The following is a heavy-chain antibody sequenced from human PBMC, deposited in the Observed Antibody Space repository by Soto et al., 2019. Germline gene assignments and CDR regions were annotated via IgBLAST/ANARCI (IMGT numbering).Heavy chain of an antibody. J-gene: IGHJ6*03. V-gene: IGHV1-46*03. CDR3: TSGGYRGSYYYYYMDV. Sequence: QVQLVQSGAEVKKPGASVKVSCKASGYTFTSYYMHWVRQAPGQGLEWMGIINPSGGITSYAQKFQGRVTMTRDTPTSTGYMDLSSLRSEDTAVYYCTSGGYRGSYYYYYMDVWGKGTTVTVSS. CDR1: GYTFTSYY. CDR2: INPSGGIT. D-gene: IGHD1-26*01.